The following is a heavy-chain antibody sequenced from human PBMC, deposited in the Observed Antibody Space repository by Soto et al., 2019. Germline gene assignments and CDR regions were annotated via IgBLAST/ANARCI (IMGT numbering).Heavy chain of an antibody. J-gene: IGHJ4*02. Sequence: YYADSVKGRFTISRDNAKNSLYLQMNSLRVEDTAVYYCARDQGNNWDLDYWGQGTQVTVSS. D-gene: IGHD1-20*01. CDR3: ARDQGNNWDLDY. V-gene: IGHV3-48*01.